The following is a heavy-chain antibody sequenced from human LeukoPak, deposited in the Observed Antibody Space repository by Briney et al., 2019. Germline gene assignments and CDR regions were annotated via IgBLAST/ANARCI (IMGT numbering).Heavy chain of an antibody. D-gene: IGHD6-19*01. CDR3: ARKAGSGSGWYPFDF. V-gene: IGHV1-8*02. CDR2: MNPNSANT. J-gene: IGHJ4*02. Sequence: ASVKVSCKASGYTFTSYGISWVRQATGQGLEWMGWMNPNSANTGFAQKFQGRVTLTRNTSITTAFMELSSLRSEDTAVYYCARKAGSGSGWYPFDFWGQGSLVTVSS. CDR1: GYTFTSYG.